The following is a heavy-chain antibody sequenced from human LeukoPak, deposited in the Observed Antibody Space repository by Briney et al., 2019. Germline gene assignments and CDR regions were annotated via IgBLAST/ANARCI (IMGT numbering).Heavy chain of an antibody. J-gene: IGHJ4*02. D-gene: IGHD5-18*01. Sequence: GSLRLSCAASGFTFSSYEMNWVRQAPGKGLEWVSYISSSGSTIYYADSVKGRFTISRDNAKNSLYLQMNSLRAEDTAVYYCARDSAYGYGDDFDYWGQGTLVTVSS. CDR1: GFTFSSYE. CDR3: ARDSAYGYGDDFDY. CDR2: ISSSGSTI. V-gene: IGHV3-48*03.